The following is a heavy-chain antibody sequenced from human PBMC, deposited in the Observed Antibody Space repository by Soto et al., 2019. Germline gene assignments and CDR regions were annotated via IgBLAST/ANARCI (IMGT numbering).Heavy chain of an antibody. V-gene: IGHV3-53*01. CDR1: GFTVSSNY. D-gene: IGHD6-13*01. J-gene: IGHJ3*02. CDR2: IYSGGST. CDR3: TRAPSGYSSSWRNDAFDI. Sequence: GGSLGLSCAASGFTVSSNYMSWVRQAPGKGLEWVSVIYSGGSTYYADSVKGRFTISRDNSKNTLYLQMNSLRAEDTAVYYCTRAPSGYSSSWRNDAFDIWGQGTMVTVSS.